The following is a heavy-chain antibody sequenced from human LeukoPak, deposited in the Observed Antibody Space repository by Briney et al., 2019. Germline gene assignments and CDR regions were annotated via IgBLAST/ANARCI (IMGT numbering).Heavy chain of an antibody. J-gene: IGHJ4*02. Sequence: GASVKVSCKASAYTFTSYYMHWVRQAPGQGLEWMGIINPSGGSTRYAQKFQGRVTMTRDTSTSTVYMDLSSLRSEDTAVYYCARASGSNNFYFDYWGQGTLVTVFS. CDR1: AYTFTSYY. CDR3: ARASGSNNFYFDY. V-gene: IGHV1-46*01. CDR2: INPSGGST. D-gene: IGHD3-10*01.